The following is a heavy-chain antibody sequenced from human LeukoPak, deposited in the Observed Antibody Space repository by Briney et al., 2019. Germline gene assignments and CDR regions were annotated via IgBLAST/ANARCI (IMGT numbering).Heavy chain of an antibody. J-gene: IGHJ4*02. V-gene: IGHV3-30*04. D-gene: IGHD5-12*01. CDR3: AKSEGYESLDY. Sequence: GGSLRLSCAASGFTFSNYIMHWVRQAPGKGLDWVAVILENGSNQYYADSVKGRFNISRDNSKNTLYLQMNSLRAEDTAVYYCAKSEGYESLDYWGQGTLVTVSS. CDR1: GFTFSNYI. CDR2: ILENGSNQ.